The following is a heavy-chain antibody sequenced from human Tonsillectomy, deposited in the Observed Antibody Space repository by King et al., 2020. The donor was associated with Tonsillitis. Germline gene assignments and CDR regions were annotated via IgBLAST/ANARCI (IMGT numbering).Heavy chain of an antibody. CDR1: GFTFSSYA. J-gene: IGHJ6*02. CDR2: ISGSGVST. CDR3: AKPNLEWLLPENYYYYGMDV. Sequence: DVQLVESGGGLVQPGGSLRLSCAASGFTFSSYAMSWVRQAPGKGLEWVSAISGSGVSTYYADSVKGRFTISRDNSKNTLYLQMNSLRAEDTAVYYCAKPNLEWLLPENYYYYGMDVWGQGTTVTVSS. V-gene: IGHV3-23*04. D-gene: IGHD3-3*01.